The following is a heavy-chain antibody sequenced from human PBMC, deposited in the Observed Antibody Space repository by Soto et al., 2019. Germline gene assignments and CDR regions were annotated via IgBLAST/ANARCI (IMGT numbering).Heavy chain of an antibody. CDR1: GGSFSGYY. V-gene: IGHV4-34*01. Sequence: SETLSLTCAVYGGSFSGYYWSWIRQPPGKGLEWIGEINHSGSTNYNPSLKSRVTISVDTSKNQFSLKLSSVTAADTAVYYCAREGNYDILIRPSPRRKASYYYYYMDVWGKGTTVTVSS. CDR3: AREGNYDILIRPSPRRKASYYYYYMDV. CDR2: INHSGST. D-gene: IGHD3-9*01. J-gene: IGHJ6*03.